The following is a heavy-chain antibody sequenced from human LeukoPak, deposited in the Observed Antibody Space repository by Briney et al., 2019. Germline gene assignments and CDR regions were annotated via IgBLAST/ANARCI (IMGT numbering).Heavy chain of an antibody. V-gene: IGHV3-11*01. D-gene: IGHD3-9*01. J-gene: IGHJ4*02. CDR3: ARSTEAHYDILTGYYPQYYFDY. CDR2: ISSSGSTI. Sequence: PGGSLRLSCAASGFTFSDYYMSWIRQAPGKGLEWVSYISSSGSTIYYADSVKGRFTISRDNAKNSLYLQMNSLRAEDTAVYYCARSTEAHYDILTGYYPQYYFDYWGQGTLVTVSS. CDR1: GFTFSDYY.